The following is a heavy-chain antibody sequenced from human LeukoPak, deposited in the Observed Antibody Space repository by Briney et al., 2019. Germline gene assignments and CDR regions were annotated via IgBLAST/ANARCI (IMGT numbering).Heavy chain of an antibody. Sequence: PGGSLRLSCAASGFTFSSYTMNWVRQAPGKGLEWVSSISGSSSYIYYADSVKGRFTISRDNAKNSLFLQMNSLRAEDTAVYYCARAARTYDSSGYYYIYFQHWGQGTLVSVSS. CDR2: ISGSSSYI. V-gene: IGHV3-21*01. CDR1: GFTFSSYT. J-gene: IGHJ1*01. CDR3: ARAARTYDSSGYYYIYFQH. D-gene: IGHD3-22*01.